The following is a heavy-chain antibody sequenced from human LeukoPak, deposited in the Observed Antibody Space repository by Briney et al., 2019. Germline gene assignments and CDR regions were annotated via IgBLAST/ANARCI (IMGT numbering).Heavy chain of an antibody. CDR1: GYTFTGYY. CDR2: INPNSGGT. V-gene: IGHV1-2*02. D-gene: IGHD3-3*01. Sequence: GASVKVSCKASGYTFTGYYMHWVRQAPGQGLEWMGWINPNSGGTNYAQKFQGRVTMTRDTSISTAYMELSRLRSDDTAVYYCARGQYYDFWSGYYIDYWGQGTLVTVSS. CDR3: ARGQYYDFWSGYYIDY. J-gene: IGHJ4*02.